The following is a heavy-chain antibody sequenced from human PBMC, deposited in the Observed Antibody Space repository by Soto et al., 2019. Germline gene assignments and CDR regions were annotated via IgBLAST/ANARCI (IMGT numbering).Heavy chain of an antibody. CDR2: INHSGST. V-gene: IGHV4-34*01. Sequence: SETLSLTCAVYGGSSSGYYWSWIRQPPGKGLEWIGEINHSGSTNYNPSLKSRVTISVDTSKNQFSLKLSSVTAADTAVYYCARTGGLTYGVCYDYWGQGTLVTVSS. CDR1: GGSSSGYY. CDR3: ARTGGLTYGVCYDY. D-gene: IGHD2-8*01. J-gene: IGHJ4*02.